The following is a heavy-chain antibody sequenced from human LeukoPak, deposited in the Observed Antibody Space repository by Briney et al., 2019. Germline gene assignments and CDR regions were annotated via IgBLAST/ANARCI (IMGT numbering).Heavy chain of an antibody. CDR2: ISSSSSYI. CDR3: AKSGIVGATKTDY. Sequence: PGGSLRLSCAASGFTFSSYSMNWVRQAPGKGLEWVSSISSSSSYIYYADSVKGRFTISRDNAKNSLYLQMNSLRAEDTAVYYCAKSGIVGATKTDYWGQGTLVTVSS. V-gene: IGHV3-21*01. J-gene: IGHJ4*02. D-gene: IGHD1-26*01. CDR1: GFTFSSYS.